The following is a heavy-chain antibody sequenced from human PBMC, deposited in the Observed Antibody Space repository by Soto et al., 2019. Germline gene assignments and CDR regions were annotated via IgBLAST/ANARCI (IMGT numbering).Heavy chain of an antibody. V-gene: IGHV3-23*01. CDR2: ISGSGGST. CDR1: GFTFSSYA. Sequence: PGGSLRLSCAASGFTFSSYAMSWVRQAPGKGLEWVSAISGSGGSTYYADSVKGRFTISRDNSKNTLYLQMNSLRAEDTAVYYCANHYDSSGYYYYYYYGMDVWGQGTTVTVSS. D-gene: IGHD3-22*01. CDR3: ANHYDSSGYYYYYYYGMDV. J-gene: IGHJ6*02.